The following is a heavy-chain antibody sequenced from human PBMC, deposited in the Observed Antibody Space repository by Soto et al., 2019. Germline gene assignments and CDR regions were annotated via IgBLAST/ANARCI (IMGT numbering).Heavy chain of an antibody. CDR2: INEDGRII. Sequence: EVQLVESGGGLVQPGGSLRLSCAASGFTFSNFWMHWVRQVPGKGLMWVSRINEDGRIINYADSVKGRFTISRDNARDKLYLEMNGLGAEDTARYYCTRDIGGWGAYWGQGALVTVSS. CDR3: TRDIGGWGAY. D-gene: IGHD3-10*01. CDR1: GFTFSNFW. J-gene: IGHJ4*02. V-gene: IGHV3-74*01.